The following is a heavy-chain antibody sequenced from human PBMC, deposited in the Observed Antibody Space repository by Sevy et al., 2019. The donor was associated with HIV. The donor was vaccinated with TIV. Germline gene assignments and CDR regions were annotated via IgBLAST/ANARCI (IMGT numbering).Heavy chain of an antibody. Sequence: GGSLRLSCAASGFTFSSYEMNWVRQAPGKGLEWVSYISSSGSTIYYADSVKGRFTISRDNAKNSLYLQMNSLRAEDTAVYYCARGPYYYDSSGYYPRWGYYYYYMDVRGKGTTVTVSS. CDR3: ARGPYYYDSSGYYPRWGYYYYYMDV. CDR2: ISSSGSTI. V-gene: IGHV3-48*03. CDR1: GFTFSSYE. J-gene: IGHJ6*03. D-gene: IGHD3-22*01.